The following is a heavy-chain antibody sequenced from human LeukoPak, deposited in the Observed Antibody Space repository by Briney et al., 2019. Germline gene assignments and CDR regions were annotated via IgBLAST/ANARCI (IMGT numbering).Heavy chain of an antibody. CDR3: ARAYYYDSSGYPAFSAFFI. J-gene: IGHJ3*02. D-gene: IGHD3-22*01. CDR2: INRDGSST. CDR1: RLTLRHYW. V-gene: IGHV3-74*01. Sequence: GGSVTLSCAPCRLTLRHYWMHELGQARGRGVAGVSRINRDGSSTSYEDSVKGRFTISRDNAKNTLYLEMNSLRAEDTGVYYCARAYYYDSSGYPAFSAFFIWGQGTMVTVSS.